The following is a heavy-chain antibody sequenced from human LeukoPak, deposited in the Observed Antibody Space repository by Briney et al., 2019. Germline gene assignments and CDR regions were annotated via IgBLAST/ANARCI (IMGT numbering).Heavy chain of an antibody. CDR1: GFSFSSYS. J-gene: IGHJ4*02. CDR2: ISSSSTYI. CDR3: ARDFYLDYDVLTGYYDQ. V-gene: IGHV3-21*01. Sequence: GGSLRLSCSASGFSFSSYSMTWVRQAPGKGLEWVSCISSSSTYIYFADSVKGRFTISRDNSKNSLYLQMNSLRAEDTAVYLCARDFYLDYDVLTGYYDQWGRGTLVTVSS. D-gene: IGHD3-9*01.